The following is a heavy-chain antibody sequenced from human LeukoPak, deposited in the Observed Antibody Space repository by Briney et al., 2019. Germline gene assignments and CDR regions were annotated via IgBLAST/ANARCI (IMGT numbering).Heavy chain of an antibody. V-gene: IGHV3-30*19. CDR3: ARGGKWELRHYIDY. CDR2: ISYDGSDK. Sequence: GGSLRLSCAASGFTFSSYGMHWVRQAPGKGLEWVAVISYDGSDKYYADSVKGRFTISRDNSKNTLYLQMNSLRAEDTAVYYCARGGKWELRHYIDYWGQGTLVTVSS. J-gene: IGHJ4*02. CDR1: GFTFSSYG. D-gene: IGHD1-26*01.